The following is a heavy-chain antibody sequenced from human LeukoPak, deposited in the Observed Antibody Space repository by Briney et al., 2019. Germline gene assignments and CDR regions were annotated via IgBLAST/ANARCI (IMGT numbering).Heavy chain of an antibody. Sequence: GGSLRPSCAASGFTFSSYWMHWVRQAPGKGLVWVSRINSDGSSTSYADSVKGRFTISRDNAKNTLYLQMNSLRAEDTAVYYCAREAYYDSSGYYSTLDYWGQGTLVTVSS. J-gene: IGHJ4*02. V-gene: IGHV3-74*01. CDR2: INSDGSST. CDR3: AREAYYDSSGYYSTLDY. CDR1: GFTFSSYW. D-gene: IGHD3-22*01.